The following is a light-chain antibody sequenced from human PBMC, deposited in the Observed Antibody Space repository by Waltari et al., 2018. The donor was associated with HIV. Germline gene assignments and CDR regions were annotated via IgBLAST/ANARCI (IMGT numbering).Light chain of an antibody. CDR1: STDVGSYNY. V-gene: IGLV2-14*01. CDR2: EVS. Sequence: SALTQPASVSGSPVQSITLSCPGTSTDVGSYNYVSSYQQHPGKAPKLMIYEVSNRPSGVSNRFSGSKSGNTASLTISGLQAEDEADYYCSSYTSSSTWVFGGGTKLTVL. CDR3: SSYTSSSTWV. J-gene: IGLJ3*02.